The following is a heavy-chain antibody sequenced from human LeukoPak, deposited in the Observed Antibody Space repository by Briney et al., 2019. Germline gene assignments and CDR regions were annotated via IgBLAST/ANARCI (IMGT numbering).Heavy chain of an antibody. Sequence: SETLSLTCTVSGRSISSSSYYWGWIRQPPGKGLEWIGSIYYSGSTYYNPSLKSRVTISVDTSKNQFSLKLSSVTAADTAVYYCASRRDYYDAFDIWGQGTMVTVSS. D-gene: IGHD3-10*01. J-gene: IGHJ3*02. CDR3: ASRRDYYDAFDI. V-gene: IGHV4-39*01. CDR1: GRSISSSSYY. CDR2: IYYSGST.